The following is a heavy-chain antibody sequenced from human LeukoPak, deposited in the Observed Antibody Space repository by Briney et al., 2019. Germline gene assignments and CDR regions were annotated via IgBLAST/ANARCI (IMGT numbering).Heavy chain of an antibody. CDR1: GGSISSYY. V-gene: IGHV4-59*12. CDR3: ARREVVVAATGY. J-gene: IGHJ4*02. Sequence: SETLSLTCTVSGGSISSYYWSWIRQPPGKGLEWIGYIYYSGSTNYNPSLKSRVTISVDTSKNQFSLKLSSVTAADTAVYYCARREVVVAATGYWGQGTLVTVSS. D-gene: IGHD2-15*01. CDR2: IYYSGST.